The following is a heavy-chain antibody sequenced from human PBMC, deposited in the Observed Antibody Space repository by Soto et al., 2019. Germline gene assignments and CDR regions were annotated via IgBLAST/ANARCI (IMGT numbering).Heavy chain of an antibody. CDR3: ARVRYYYDSSGYYQYYFDY. Sequence: PSETLSLTCTVSGGSISSYYWSWIRQPPGKGLEWIGYIYYSGSTNYNPFLKSRVTISVDTSKNQFSLKLSSVTAADTAVYYCARVRYYYDSSGYYQYYFDYWGQGTLVTVS. D-gene: IGHD3-22*01. V-gene: IGHV4-59*01. J-gene: IGHJ4*02. CDR1: GGSISSYY. CDR2: IYYSGST.